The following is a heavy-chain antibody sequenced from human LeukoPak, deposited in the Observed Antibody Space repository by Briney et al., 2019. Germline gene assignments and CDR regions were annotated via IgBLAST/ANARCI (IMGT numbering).Heavy chain of an antibody. Sequence: SVKVSCKASGGTFSSYAISWVRQAPGQGLGWMGRIIPILGIANYAQKFQGRVTITADKSTSTAYMELSSLRSEDTAVYYCARAFGSGYYFDYWGQGTLVTVSS. J-gene: IGHJ4*02. V-gene: IGHV1-69*04. CDR3: ARAFGSGYYFDY. D-gene: IGHD3-16*01. CDR1: GGTFSSYA. CDR2: IIPILGIA.